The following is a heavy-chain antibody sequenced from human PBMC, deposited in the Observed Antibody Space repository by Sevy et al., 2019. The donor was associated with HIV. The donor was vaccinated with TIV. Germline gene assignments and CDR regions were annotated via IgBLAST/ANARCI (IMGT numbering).Heavy chain of an antibody. V-gene: IGHV3-23*01. J-gene: IGHJ4*02. Sequence: GGSLRLSCAASGFTFSSYAMSWVRQAPGKGLEWVSAISGSGGSTYCADSVKGRFTISRDNSKNTLYLQMNSLRAEDTAVYYCAKDRSPTLAYYYDSSGYYHTSFDYWGQGTLVTVSS. CDR1: GFTFSSYA. CDR2: ISGSGGST. CDR3: AKDRSPTLAYYYDSSGYYHTSFDY. D-gene: IGHD3-22*01.